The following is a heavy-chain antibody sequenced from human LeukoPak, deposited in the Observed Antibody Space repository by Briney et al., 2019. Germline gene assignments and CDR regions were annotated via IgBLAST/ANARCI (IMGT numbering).Heavy chain of an antibody. V-gene: IGHV4-61*01. CDR2: ISYSVNT. CDR3: ARNSRSWNYFDY. D-gene: IGHD6-13*01. Sequence: SDTLSLTCTVSGGSVSRRSYYWSWIRQPPGKGLEWIGYISYSVNTNYNPSLKSRVTISLDTSKNQFSLKLSSVTAADTAVYYCARNSRSWNYFDYLGWGTRATVSS. J-gene: IGHJ4*02. CDR1: GGSVSRRSYY.